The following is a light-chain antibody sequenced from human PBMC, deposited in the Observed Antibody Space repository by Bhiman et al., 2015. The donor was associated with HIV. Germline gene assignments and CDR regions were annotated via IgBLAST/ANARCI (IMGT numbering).Light chain of an antibody. Sequence: QSALTQPASVSGSPGQSITISCTGTSSDVGGYNYVSWYQQHPGKAPKLMIYDVINRPSGVSNRFSGSKSGNTASLTITGLQVEDEADYYCQSYDSSLSGLWIFGGGTKLTVL. V-gene: IGLV2-14*03. J-gene: IGLJ2*01. CDR2: DVI. CDR1: SSDVGGYNY. CDR3: QSYDSSLSGLWI.